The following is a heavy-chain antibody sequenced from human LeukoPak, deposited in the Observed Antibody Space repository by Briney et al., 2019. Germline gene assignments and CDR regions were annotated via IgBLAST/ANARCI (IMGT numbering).Heavy chain of an antibody. D-gene: IGHD7-27*01. Sequence: PGGSLRLSCAASGFTFSSYSMNWVRQAPGKGLEWVSSISSSSSYIYYADSVKGRFTISRDNAKNSLYLQMNSLRAEDTAVYYCAKEFSATPRAAAQTGDAFGVWGQGTMVTVSS. J-gene: IGHJ3*01. CDR2: ISSSSSYI. CDR1: GFTFSSYS. V-gene: IGHV3-21*01. CDR3: AKEFSATPRAAAQTGDAFGV.